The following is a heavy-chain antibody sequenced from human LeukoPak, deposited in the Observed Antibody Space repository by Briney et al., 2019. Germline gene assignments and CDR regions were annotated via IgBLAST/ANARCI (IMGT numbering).Heavy chain of an antibody. J-gene: IGHJ4*02. CDR2: IKPDGSAE. Sequence: GGSLRLSCEASGFSIDTHWMNWVRQFPGGGLEWVANIKPDGSAEYYLDSVKGRFSISRDNVKNLVYLQLNSLRTEDTAVYYCSGRSGFSSIYWGQGTLVTVSS. CDR1: GFSIDTHW. V-gene: IGHV3-7*01. CDR3: SGRSGFSSIY. D-gene: IGHD2-2*01.